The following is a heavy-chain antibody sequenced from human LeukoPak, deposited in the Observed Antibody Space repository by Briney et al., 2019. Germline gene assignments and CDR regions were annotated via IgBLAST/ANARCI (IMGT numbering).Heavy chain of an antibody. CDR1: GGSFSGYY. D-gene: IGHD2-15*01. CDR3: TRVSSWYWRVDY. J-gene: IGHJ4*02. Sequence: SETLSLTCAVYGGSFSGYYWSWIRQPPRKGLEWIGEINHSGSTNYNPSLKSRVTISVDTSKNQFSLKLSSVTAADTAVYYCTRVSSWYWRVDYWGQGTLVTVSS. CDR2: INHSGST. V-gene: IGHV4-34*01.